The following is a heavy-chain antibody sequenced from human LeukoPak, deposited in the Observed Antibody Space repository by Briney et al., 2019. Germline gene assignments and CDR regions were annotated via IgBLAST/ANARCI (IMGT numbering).Heavy chain of an antibody. V-gene: IGHV5-51*01. J-gene: IGHJ6*02. D-gene: IGHD6-19*01. CDR2: IYPGDSDT. Sequence: GESLKISCKGSGYSFTSYWIGWVRQMPGKGLEWVGIIYPGDSDTRYSPSFQGQVTISADKSISTAYLQWSSLKASDTAMYYCARQGIAVADSTEGSYYYYGMDVWGQGTTVTVSS. CDR3: ARQGIAVADSTEGSYYYYGMDV. CDR1: GYSFTSYW.